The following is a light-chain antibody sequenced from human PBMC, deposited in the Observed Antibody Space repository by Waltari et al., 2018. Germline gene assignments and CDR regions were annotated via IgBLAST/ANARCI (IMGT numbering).Light chain of an antibody. CDR2: DAS. Sequence: DIQMTQSPSSLSASVGDRVTITCQASQDISNYLNWYQQKPGKAPKLLIYDASNLETGVPSRFSGCGSGTDFTCTISSLQPEDIATYYCQQYDNLPRYTFGQGTKLEIK. CDR1: QDISNY. V-gene: IGKV1-33*01. J-gene: IGKJ2*01. CDR3: QQYDNLPRYT.